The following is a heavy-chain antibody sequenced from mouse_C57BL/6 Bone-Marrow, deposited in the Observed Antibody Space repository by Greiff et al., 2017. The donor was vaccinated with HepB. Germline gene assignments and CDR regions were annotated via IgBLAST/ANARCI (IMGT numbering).Heavy chain of an antibody. D-gene: IGHD1-1*01. J-gene: IGHJ4*01. Sequence: VQLKESGAELARPGASVKLSCKASGYTFTSYGISWVKQRTGQGLEWIGEIYPRSGNTYYNEKFKGKATLTADKSSSTAYMELRSLTSEDSAVYFCARRGSSYGLYYAMDYWGQGTSVTVSS. V-gene: IGHV1-81*01. CDR1: GYTFTSYG. CDR3: ARRGSSYGLYYAMDY. CDR2: IYPRSGNT.